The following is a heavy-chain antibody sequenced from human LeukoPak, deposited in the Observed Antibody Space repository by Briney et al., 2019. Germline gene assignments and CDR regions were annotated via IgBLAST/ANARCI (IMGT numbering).Heavy chain of an antibody. J-gene: IGHJ6*03. Sequence: KPSENLSLTCTVSGCSISSSSYYWRWIRQPPGKGLEWIGSIYYSGSTNYNPSLKSLFTISVDTSKNQFSLKLSSVPAADTAAYYCARTQPAPGKYNYCYYYMDVWGQGTTVTVSS. CDR2: IYYSGST. D-gene: IGHD6-6*01. CDR1: GCSISSSSYY. V-gene: IGHV4-39*01. CDR3: ARTQPAPGKYNYCYYYMDV.